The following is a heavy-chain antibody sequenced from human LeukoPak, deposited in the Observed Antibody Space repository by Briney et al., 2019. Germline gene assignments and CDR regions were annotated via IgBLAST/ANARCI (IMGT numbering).Heavy chain of an antibody. D-gene: IGHD4-17*01. CDR2: IRQDGSQK. CDR3: ARESGSVTSEVDFDY. J-gene: IGHJ4*02. Sequence: GGSLRLSCAASGFTFSSYWMSWVRQAPGKGLEWVATIRQDGSQKYYVDSVKGRFTISRDNSKNSLYLQMNSLRAEDTAVYYCARESGSVTSEVDFDYWGQGTLITVSS. V-gene: IGHV3-7*01. CDR1: GFTFSSYW.